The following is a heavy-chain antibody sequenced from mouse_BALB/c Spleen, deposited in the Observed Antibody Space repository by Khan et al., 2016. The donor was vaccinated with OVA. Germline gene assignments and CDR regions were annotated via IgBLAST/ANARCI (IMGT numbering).Heavy chain of an antibody. CDR1: GFSLTGYG. D-gene: IGHD2-9*01. V-gene: IGHV2-6-7*01. Sequence: QVQLKQSGPGLVAPSQSLSITCTASGFSLTGYGVTWVRQPPGKGLEWLGMIWGDGTTDYKSALKSRLSINKDNSKSQVFLKMNSLQTDDTARYYYARAYYGNDREAMDYWGQGTSVTVSS. J-gene: IGHJ4*01. CDR3: ARAYYGNDREAMDY. CDR2: IWGDGTT.